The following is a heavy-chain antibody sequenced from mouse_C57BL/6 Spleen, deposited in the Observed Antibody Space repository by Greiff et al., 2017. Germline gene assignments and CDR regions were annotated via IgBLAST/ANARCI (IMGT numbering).Heavy chain of an antibody. CDR1: GFSFNTYA. J-gene: IGHJ2*01. CDR2: IRSKSNNYAT. D-gene: IGHD4-1*01. CDR3: VRQLTGYYFDY. V-gene: IGHV10-1*01. Sequence: EVKLMESGGGLVQPKGSLKLSCAASGFSFNTYAMNWVRQAPGKGLEWVARIRSKSNNYATYYADSVKDRFTISRDDSESMLYLQMNNLKTEDTAMYYCVRQLTGYYFDYWGQGTTLTVSS.